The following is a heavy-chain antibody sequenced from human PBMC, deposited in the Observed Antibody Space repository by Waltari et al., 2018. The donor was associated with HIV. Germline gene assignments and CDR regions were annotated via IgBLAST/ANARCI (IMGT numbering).Heavy chain of an antibody. CDR2: IYYSGST. CDR1: GGSISSSSYY. V-gene: IGHV4-39*01. D-gene: IGHD2-2*01. Sequence: QLQLQESGPGLVKPSETLPLTCTVSGGSISSSSYYWGWRRQPPGKGLEWIGSIYYSGSTYYNPSLKSRVTISVNTSKNQFSLKLSSVTAADTAVYYCARHGEGVPTFSFDYLGQGTLVTVSS. CDR3: ARHGEGVPTFSFDY. J-gene: IGHJ4*02.